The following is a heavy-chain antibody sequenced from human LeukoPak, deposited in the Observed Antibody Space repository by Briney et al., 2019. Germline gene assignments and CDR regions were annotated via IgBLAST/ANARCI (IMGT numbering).Heavy chain of an antibody. CDR2: ISTSSSYI. D-gene: IGHD2-21*01. Sequence: GGSLRLSCAAYGFTFSSYSMNWVRQAPGKGLEWVSFISTSSSYIYYADSVKGRFTISRDNAKNSLYLEMNSLRAEDTAVYYCARVPLWRENDAFDIWGQGTMVTVSS. V-gene: IGHV3-21*01. CDR3: ARVPLWRENDAFDI. CDR1: GFTFSSYS. J-gene: IGHJ3*02.